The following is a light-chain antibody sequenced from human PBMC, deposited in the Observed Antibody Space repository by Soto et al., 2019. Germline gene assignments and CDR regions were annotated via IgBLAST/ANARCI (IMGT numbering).Light chain of an antibody. J-gene: IGLJ1*01. V-gene: IGLV2-14*01. CDR2: EVN. CDR3: SSYTYGGGTYV. CDR1: SSDVGGYNY. Sequence: QSALTQPASVSGSPGQSVTISCTGTSSDVGGYNYVSWYQQHPGKAPKLMVYEVNNRPSGVSNRFSGSKSGNTASLTISGLEVEDEAEYDCSSYTYGGGTYVFGTGTKLTVL.